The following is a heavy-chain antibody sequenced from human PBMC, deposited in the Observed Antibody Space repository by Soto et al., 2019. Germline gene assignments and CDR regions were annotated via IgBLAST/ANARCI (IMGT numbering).Heavy chain of an antibody. D-gene: IGHD4-17*01. Sequence: TLSLTCTVSGGSISSGGYYWSWIRQLPGKGLEWIGYIYYSGSTYYNPSLKSRVTISVDTSKNQFSLKLSSVTAADTAVYYCARVQATTVTLGYWGQGTLVTVSS. CDR1: GGSISSGGYY. CDR3: ARVQATTVTLGY. CDR2: IYYSGST. V-gene: IGHV4-31*03. J-gene: IGHJ4*02.